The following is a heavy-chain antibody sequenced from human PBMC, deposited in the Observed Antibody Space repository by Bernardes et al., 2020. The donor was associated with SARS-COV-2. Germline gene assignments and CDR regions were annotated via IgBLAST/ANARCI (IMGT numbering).Heavy chain of an antibody. CDR1: GYTFTGYY. Sequence: ASVKVSCKASGYTFTGYYMHWVRQAPGQGLEWMGRINPNSGGTNYAQKFQGRVTMTRDTSISTAYMELSRLRSDDTAVYYCARFTGDSGGYEEGFDYWGQGTLVTVSS. CDR3: ARFTGDSGGYEEGFDY. V-gene: IGHV1-2*06. D-gene: IGHD5-12*01. CDR2: INPNSGGT. J-gene: IGHJ4*02.